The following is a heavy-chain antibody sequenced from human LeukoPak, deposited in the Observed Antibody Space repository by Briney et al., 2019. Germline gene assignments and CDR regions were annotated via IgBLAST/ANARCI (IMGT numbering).Heavy chain of an antibody. CDR2: ISVSGNT. Sequence: GSLRLSCAASGFTLSSYAMSWVRQGPGKGLEWVSAISVSGNTYHADSVKGRFTISRDNSKNTLYLQMNSLRAEDTAVYYCAKDWAIAGSYYCMDVWGKGTTVTISS. CDR3: AKDWAIAGSYYCMDV. V-gene: IGHV3-23*01. CDR1: GFTLSSYA. D-gene: IGHD2-2*01. J-gene: IGHJ6*03.